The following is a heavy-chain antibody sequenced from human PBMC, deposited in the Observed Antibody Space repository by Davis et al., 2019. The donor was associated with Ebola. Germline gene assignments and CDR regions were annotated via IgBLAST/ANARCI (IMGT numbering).Heavy chain of an antibody. CDR2: INHSGST. D-gene: IGHD4-17*01. CDR3: ASPGDFVRYFQY. CDR1: GGSFSGYY. V-gene: IGHV4-34*01. Sequence: SETLSLTCAVYGGSFSGYYWSCIRQPPGKGLEWIGEINHSGSTNYNPSLMSRVTLSVDTSKRQFSLNLSSVTAADTAVYYCASPGDFVRYFQYWGQGTPVTVSS. J-gene: IGHJ1*01.